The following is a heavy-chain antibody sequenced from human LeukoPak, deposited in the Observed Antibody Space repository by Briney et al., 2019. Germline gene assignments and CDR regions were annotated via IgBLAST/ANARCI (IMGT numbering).Heavy chain of an antibody. CDR3: ARGQSYYDFWSGTTNYYYYGMDV. D-gene: IGHD3-3*01. CDR1: GGSISSYY. J-gene: IGHJ6*02. V-gene: IGHV4-59*01. Sequence: PSETLSLTCTVSGGSISSYYWSWLRQPPGKGLEWIGYIHYSGSTNYNPSLKSRVTISVDTSKNQFSLKLSSVTAADTAVYYCARGQSYYDFWSGTTNYYYYGMDVWGQGTTVTVSS. CDR2: IHYSGST.